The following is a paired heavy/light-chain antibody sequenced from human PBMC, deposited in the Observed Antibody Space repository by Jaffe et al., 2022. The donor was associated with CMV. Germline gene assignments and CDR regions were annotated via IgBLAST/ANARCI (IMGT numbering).Light chain of an antibody. Sequence: DIQMTQSPSSLSASVGDRVTITCQASQDITNYLNWYQQKPGKAPNLLIYDASNLEIGVPSRFSGSGSGTDFTFTISSLQPEDIATYFCQQYDNLPITFGGGTKVEIK. J-gene: IGKJ4*01. CDR1: QDITNY. CDR3: QQYDNLPIT. V-gene: IGKV1-33*01. CDR2: DAS.
Heavy chain of an antibody. CDR1: GGSISGSSYY. CDR3: ARLNSPRAFDK. J-gene: IGHJ4*02. CDR2: IYYTGNT. Sequence: QLQLQESGPGLVKPSETLSLTCTVSGGSISGSSYYWAWIRQPPGKGLEWIGSIYYTGNTYFHPSLKSRVSLAVDTSKNQFSLKLTSVTAADTAVYYCARLNSPRAFDKWGRGTLVTVSS. V-gene: IGHV4-39*01.